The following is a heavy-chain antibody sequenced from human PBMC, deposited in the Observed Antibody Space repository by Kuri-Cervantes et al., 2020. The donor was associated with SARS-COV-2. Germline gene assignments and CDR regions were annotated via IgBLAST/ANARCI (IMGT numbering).Heavy chain of an antibody. D-gene: IGHD3-10*01. J-gene: IGHJ4*02. CDR3: AREDRAPITMVRGPLDY. CDR2: ISSSSSYI. CDR1: GFSVSDQY. Sequence: GESLKISCAASGFSVSDQYMDWVRQAPGKGLEWVSSISSSSSYIYYADSVKGRFTISRDYAKNSLYLQMNSLRAEDTAVYYCAREDRAPITMVRGPLDYWGQGNLVNVSS. V-gene: IGHV3-21*01.